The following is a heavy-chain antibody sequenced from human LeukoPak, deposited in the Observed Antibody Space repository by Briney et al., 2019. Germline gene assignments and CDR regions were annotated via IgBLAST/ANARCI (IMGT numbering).Heavy chain of an antibody. Sequence: GGSLRLSCAASGFTFSSQAMSWARQAPGKGLEWVSVIGGSGSITYYRDSVKGRFTISRDNSKNTMYLQMNSLRAEDTAVYYCASAGSGWYDYWGQGTLVTVSS. V-gene: IGHV3-23*01. CDR3: ASAGSGWYDY. CDR1: GFTFSSQA. CDR2: IGGSGSIT. D-gene: IGHD6-19*01. J-gene: IGHJ4*02.